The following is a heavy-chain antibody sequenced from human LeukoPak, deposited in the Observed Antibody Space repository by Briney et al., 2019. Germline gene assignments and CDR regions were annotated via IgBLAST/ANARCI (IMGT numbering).Heavy chain of an antibody. V-gene: IGHV3-11*04. Sequence: PGGSLRLSCAASGFTFGGYYMSWIRQAPGKGLEWVSYISSSGSTRYYADSVKGRFTISRDNAKNSLYLQMNSLRAEDTAVYYCARDGHYYDSSGFMGYWGQGTLVTVSS. CDR2: ISSSGSTR. CDR3: ARDGHYYDSSGFMGY. CDR1: GFTFGGYY. J-gene: IGHJ4*02. D-gene: IGHD3-22*01.